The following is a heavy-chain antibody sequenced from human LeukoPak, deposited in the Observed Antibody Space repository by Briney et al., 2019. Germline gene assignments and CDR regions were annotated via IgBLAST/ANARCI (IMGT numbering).Heavy chain of an antibody. J-gene: IGHJ4*02. V-gene: IGHV3-23*01. Sequence: GGSLRLSCAASGFTFSNYAMSWVRQAPGKGLDWVSAISGSGGSTYYADSVKGRFSISRDNSKNTLYLQMNSLRAEDTAVYYCAKETLYYYGSGSYSDYWGRGTLVTVSS. CDR1: GFTFSNYA. D-gene: IGHD3-10*01. CDR2: ISGSGGST. CDR3: AKETLYYYGSGSYSDY.